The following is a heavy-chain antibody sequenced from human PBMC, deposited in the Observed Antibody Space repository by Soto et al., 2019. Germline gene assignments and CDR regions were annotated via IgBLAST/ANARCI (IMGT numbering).Heavy chain of an antibody. J-gene: IGHJ6*02. Sequence: ASVKVSCKASGYTFTSYGISWVRHAPGQGLQCMGCISAYNGNTNYAQKVQGRVTMTTYTSTSTAYMGLRSLRSDDTAVYYCARSGYSASTTAGHSYYYGMDVAGQGSKGNVS. CDR1: GYTFTSYG. CDR3: ARSGYSASTTAGHSYYYGMDV. D-gene: IGHD3-16*02. V-gene: IGHV1-18*04. CDR2: ISAYNGNT.